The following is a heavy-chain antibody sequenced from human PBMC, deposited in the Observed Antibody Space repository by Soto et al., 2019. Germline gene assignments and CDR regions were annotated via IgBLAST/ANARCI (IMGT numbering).Heavy chain of an antibody. V-gene: IGHV3-33*01. CDR3: AREGILGVWSPLNYYYYMDV. J-gene: IGHJ6*03. CDR2: IWYDGSNK. D-gene: IGHD2-8*01. Sequence: GGSLRLSCAASGFTFSSYGMHWVRQAPGKGLEWVAVIWYDGSNKYYADSVKGRFTISRDNSKNTLYLQMNSLRAEDTAVYYCAREGILGVWSPLNYYYYMDVWGKGTTVTVSS. CDR1: GFTFSSYG.